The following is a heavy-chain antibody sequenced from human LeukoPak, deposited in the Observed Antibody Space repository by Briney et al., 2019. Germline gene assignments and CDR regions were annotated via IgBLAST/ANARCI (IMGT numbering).Heavy chain of an antibody. Sequence: ASVKVSCKASGGTFSSYAISWVRQATGQGLEWMGWMNPNSGNTGYAQKFQGRVTMTRNTSISTAYMELSSLRSEDTAVYYCARGVSYYYDSSGYGYWGQGTLVTVSS. J-gene: IGHJ4*02. CDR2: MNPNSGNT. CDR3: ARGVSYYYDSSGYGY. V-gene: IGHV1-8*02. D-gene: IGHD3-22*01. CDR1: GGTFSSYA.